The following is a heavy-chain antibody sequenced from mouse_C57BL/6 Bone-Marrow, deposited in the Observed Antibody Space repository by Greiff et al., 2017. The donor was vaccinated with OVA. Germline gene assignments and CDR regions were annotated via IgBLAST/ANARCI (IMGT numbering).Heavy chain of an antibody. CDR1: GYSITSGYY. V-gene: IGHV3-6*01. CDR3: AREDGYYPWYFDV. Sequence: VQLQQSGPGLVKPSQSLSLTCSVTGYSITSGYYWNWIRQSPGNKLEWMGYISYDGSNNYNPSLKNRISITRDTSKNQFFLKLNSVTTEDTATYYCAREDGYYPWYFDVWGTGTTVTVSS. D-gene: IGHD2-3*01. CDR2: ISYDGSN. J-gene: IGHJ1*03.